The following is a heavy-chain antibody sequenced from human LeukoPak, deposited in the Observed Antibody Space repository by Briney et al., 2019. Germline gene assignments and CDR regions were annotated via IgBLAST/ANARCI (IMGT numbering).Heavy chain of an antibody. CDR1: NGSINFVSYY. V-gene: IGHV4-61*01. CDR2: IHYTGNT. J-gene: IGHJ4*02. Sequence: PSETLSLTCTVSNGSINFVSYYWSWIRQPPGKGLEWLGYIHYTGNTIYNPSLKSRVTLSMDTAKNQSSLKVSPVTAADTAVYYCARDGAGMTGTGLDYWGQGILATVSS. CDR3: ARDGAGMTGTGLDY. D-gene: IGHD3-9*01.